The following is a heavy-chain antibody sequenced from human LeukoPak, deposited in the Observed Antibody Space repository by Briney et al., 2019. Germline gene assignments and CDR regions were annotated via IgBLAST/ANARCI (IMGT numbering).Heavy chain of an antibody. V-gene: IGHV4-31*03. D-gene: IGHD3-22*01. Sequence: PSQTLSLTCTVSGGSISSGGYYWSWIRQHPGKGLEWIGYIYYSGSTYYNPSLKSRVTISLDTSKNQFSLELSSVTAEDTAVYYCAKGNSDYYDSSGYYFDYWGQGTLVTVSS. J-gene: IGHJ4*02. CDR2: IYYSGST. CDR1: GGSISSGGYY. CDR3: AKGNSDYYDSSGYYFDY.